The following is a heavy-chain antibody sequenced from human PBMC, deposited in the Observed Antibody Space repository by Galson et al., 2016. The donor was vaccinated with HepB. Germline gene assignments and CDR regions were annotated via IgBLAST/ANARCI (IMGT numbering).Heavy chain of an antibody. D-gene: IGHD5/OR15-5a*01. Sequence: SLRLSCAASGFTVSNNYMTWVRQAPGKELEWVSRVYSGGVTNYADSVKGRFTTSRDSSKNTLYLQMNSLRVEDTAVDHCATSPSVGIWGQGTLVTVSS. V-gene: IGHV3-53*01. J-gene: IGHJ4*02. CDR1: GFTVSNNY. CDR2: VYSGGVT. CDR3: ATSPSVGI.